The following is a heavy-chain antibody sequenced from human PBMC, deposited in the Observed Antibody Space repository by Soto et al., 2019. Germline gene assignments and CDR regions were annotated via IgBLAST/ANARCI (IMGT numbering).Heavy chain of an antibody. V-gene: IGHV1-8*01. CDR2: LNPRNGQT. CDR3: ARETDTSMLDY. CDR1: GFNFSTYY. D-gene: IGHD5-18*01. Sequence: GASVKVSCKPSGFNFSTYYFNWVRQAAGQGPEWMGWLNPRNGQTGYVQKIRGRVSMTRDTSIATLYLELSSLTSEDTAIYFCARETDTSMLDYWGQGTLVAVSS. J-gene: IGHJ4*02.